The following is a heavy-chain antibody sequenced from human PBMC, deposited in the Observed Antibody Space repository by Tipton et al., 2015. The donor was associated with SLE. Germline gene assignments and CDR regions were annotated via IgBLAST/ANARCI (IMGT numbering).Heavy chain of an antibody. CDR1: GGSFSGYY. Sequence: LRLSCAVYGGSFSGYYWSWIRQPPGKGLEWIGEINHSGSTNYNPSLKSRVTISVDTSKNQFSLKLSSVTAADTAVYYCARHSHCSSTSCYPPYYYGMDVWGQGPPVTVS. J-gene: IGHJ6*02. CDR3: ARHSHCSSTSCYPPYYYGMDV. V-gene: IGHV4-34*01. CDR2: INHSGST. D-gene: IGHD2-2*01.